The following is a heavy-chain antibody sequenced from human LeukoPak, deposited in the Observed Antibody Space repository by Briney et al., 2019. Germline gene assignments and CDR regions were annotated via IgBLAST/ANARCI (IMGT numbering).Heavy chain of an antibody. J-gene: IGHJ5*02. CDR1: GGSITSTYYY. V-gene: IGHV4-39*07. D-gene: IGHD4/OR15-4a*01. Sequence: PSETLSLTCTVSGGSITSTYYYWGWIRQPPGKGLEWIGSIYYSGSTYYNPSLKSRVTISVDTSRNQFSLRLSSVTAADTAVYYCAREEVLHATFDPWGQGTLVTVSS. CDR2: IYYSGST. CDR3: AREEVLHATFDP.